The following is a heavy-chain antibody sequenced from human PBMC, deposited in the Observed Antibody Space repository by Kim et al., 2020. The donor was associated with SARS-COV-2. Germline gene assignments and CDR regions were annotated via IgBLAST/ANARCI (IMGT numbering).Heavy chain of an antibody. V-gene: IGHV3-53*01. D-gene: IGHD5-12*01. Sequence: GGSLRLSCAASGFTVSSNYMSWVRQAPGKGLEWVSVIYSGGSTYYADSVKGRFTISRDNSKNTLYLQMNSLRAEDTAVYYCARGAIRDGYNYNYYYGMDVWGQGTTVTVSS. CDR2: IYSGGST. CDR3: ARGAIRDGYNYNYYYGMDV. J-gene: IGHJ6*02. CDR1: GFTVSSNY.